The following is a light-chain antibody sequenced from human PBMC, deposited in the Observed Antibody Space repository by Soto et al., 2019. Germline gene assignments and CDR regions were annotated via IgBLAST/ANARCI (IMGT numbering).Light chain of an antibody. CDR1: QSLLHSNGYNY. Sequence: DIVMTQSPLSLPVTPGEPASISCRSSQSLLHSNGYNYLDWYLQKPGQSPQLLIYLGSNRASGVPDRFSGSGSGSDFTLEISRVEAEDVGVYYCMQALQTPWTFGRGTKVEIK. J-gene: IGKJ1*01. CDR3: MQALQTPWT. CDR2: LGS. V-gene: IGKV2-28*01.